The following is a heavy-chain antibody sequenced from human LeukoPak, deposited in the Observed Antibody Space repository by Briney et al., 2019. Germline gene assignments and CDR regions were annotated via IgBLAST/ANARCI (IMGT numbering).Heavy chain of an antibody. CDR3: ADCGGDCYSWYFQH. CDR1: GGTFSSYA. D-gene: IGHD2-21*02. Sequence: SVKVSCKASGGTFSSYAISWVRQAPGQGLEWMGRIIPILGIANYAQKFQGRVTITADKSTSTAYMELSSLRSEDTAVYYCADCGGDCYSWYFQHWGQGTLVTVSS. V-gene: IGHV1-69*04. J-gene: IGHJ1*01. CDR2: IIPILGIA.